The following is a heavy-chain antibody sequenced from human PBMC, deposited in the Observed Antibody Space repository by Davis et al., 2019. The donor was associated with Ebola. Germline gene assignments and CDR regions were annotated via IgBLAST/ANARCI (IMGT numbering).Heavy chain of an antibody. D-gene: IGHD3-16*01. V-gene: IGHV3-21*01. CDR2: ISSSSSYI. Sequence: GGSLRLSCAASGFTFSSYSMNWVRQAPGKGLEWVSSISSSSSYIYYADSVKGRFTISRDNAKNTLFLEMSSLRAEDTAVYYCTRDFDWDGGYWGRGTLVTVSS. CDR3: TRDFDWDGGY. J-gene: IGHJ4*02. CDR1: GFTFSSYS.